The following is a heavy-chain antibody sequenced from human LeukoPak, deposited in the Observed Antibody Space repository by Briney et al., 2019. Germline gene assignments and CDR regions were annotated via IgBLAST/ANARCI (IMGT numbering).Heavy chain of an antibody. Sequence: PGGSLRLSCAASGFTFSTYAMTWFRQAPGKGLEWVSAVRGSGTATYYADSVKGRFTISRDNSNNRLYLQMNSLRAEDTAIHYCVKTSRRDSTYDSPFDYWGQGTVVTVSS. V-gene: IGHV3-23*01. D-gene: IGHD3-3*01. J-gene: IGHJ4*02. CDR1: GFTFSTYA. CDR3: VKTSRRDSTYDSPFDY. CDR2: VRGSGTAT.